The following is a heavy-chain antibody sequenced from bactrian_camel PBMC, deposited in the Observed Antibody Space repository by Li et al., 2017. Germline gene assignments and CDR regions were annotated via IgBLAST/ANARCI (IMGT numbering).Heavy chain of an antibody. CDR1: GDIRGYG. J-gene: IGHJ6*01. Sequence: VQLVESGGDLVQPGGSLTLSCAASGDIRGYGMMWARQAAGKGLAWISTIDAGGSSTYYADSVKGRFTISRDNDKNTVYLQMNSLKPEDTALYWCATGNSYYSDYGEADFAYWGQGTQVTVS. CDR3: ATGNSYYSDYGEADFAY. V-gene: IGHV3S40*01. CDR2: IDAGGSST. D-gene: IGHD4*01.